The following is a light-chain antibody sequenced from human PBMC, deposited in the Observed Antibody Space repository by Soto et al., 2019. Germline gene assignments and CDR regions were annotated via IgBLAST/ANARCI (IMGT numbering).Light chain of an antibody. V-gene: IGKV1-39*01. CDR2: AAS. J-gene: IGKJ1*01. CDR1: QSISSY. CDR3: QQSYSTTWT. Sequence: VDRVTITCRASQSISSYLNWYQQKPGKAPKLLIYAASSLQSGVPSRFSGSGSGTDFTLTISSLQPEDFATYYCQQSYSTTWTFGQGTKVDIK.